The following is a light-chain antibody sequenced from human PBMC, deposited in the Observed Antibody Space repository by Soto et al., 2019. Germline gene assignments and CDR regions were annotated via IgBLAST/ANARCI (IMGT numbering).Light chain of an antibody. J-gene: IGKJ1*01. V-gene: IGKV1-5*03. CDR1: QTISSW. CDR2: TAS. Sequence: DIQLTQSPSTLSGSVGDRVTITCRASQTISSWLAWYQQRPGKAPKLLIYTASTLTSGVPSRFRGSGSRTDFTLTISSLQPDDFATYYCQHYNSSSEAFGQGTKVEIK. CDR3: QHYNSSSEA.